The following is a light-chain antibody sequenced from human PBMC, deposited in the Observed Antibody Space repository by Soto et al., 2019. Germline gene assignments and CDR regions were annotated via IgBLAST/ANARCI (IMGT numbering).Light chain of an antibody. Sequence: EMAVTQSPATLSVSPGERATLSCRASQDVSSNLAWYQQKPGQAPRLLIYGASTRATGTPARFSGSGSGTEFTLTISSLQSEDYAVYFCQQYIRWPLTFGGGTKVEIK. CDR1: QDVSSN. J-gene: IGKJ4*01. CDR2: GAS. V-gene: IGKV3-15*01. CDR3: QQYIRWPLT.